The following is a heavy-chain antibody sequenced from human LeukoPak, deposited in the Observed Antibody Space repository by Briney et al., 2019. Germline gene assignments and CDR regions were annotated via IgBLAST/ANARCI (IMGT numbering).Heavy chain of an antibody. V-gene: IGHV3-43D*03. CDR1: GFTFDDYA. CDR2: ISWDGGST. Sequence: GGSLRLSCAASGFTFDDYAMHWVRQAPGKGLEWVSLISWDGGSTYYADSVKGRFTISRDNSKNSLYLQMNSLRAEDTALYYWAKDSSSWYDPKYFQHWGQGTLVTVSS. CDR3: AKDSSSWYDPKYFQH. D-gene: IGHD6-13*01. J-gene: IGHJ1*01.